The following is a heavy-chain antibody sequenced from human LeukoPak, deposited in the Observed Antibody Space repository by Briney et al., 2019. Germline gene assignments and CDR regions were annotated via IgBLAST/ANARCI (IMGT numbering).Heavy chain of an antibody. CDR3: ATEIVVDTERLKRYYGMDV. CDR2: FDPGDGET. V-gene: IGHV1-24*01. J-gene: IGHJ6*02. CDR1: GYTLTELS. D-gene: IGHD2-2*01. Sequence: ASVKVSCKVSGYTLTELSMHWVRQAPGKGLEWMGGFDPGDGETIYAQKFQGRVTMTEDTSTDTAYMELSSLRSEDTDVYYCATEIVVDTERLKRYYGMDVWGQGTTVTVSS.